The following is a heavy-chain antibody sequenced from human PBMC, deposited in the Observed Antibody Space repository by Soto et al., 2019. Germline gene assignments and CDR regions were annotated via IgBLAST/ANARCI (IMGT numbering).Heavy chain of an antibody. CDR3: ARGRGFGERSYFDY. Sequence: QVQLQQWGAGLLKPSETLSLTCAVYGGSFSGYYWSWIRQPPGKGLEWIGEINHSGSTNYNPSLKSRVTISVDTSKNQFSLKLGSVTDADTAVYYCARGRGFGERSYFDYWGQGTLVTVSS. CDR2: INHSGST. V-gene: IGHV4-34*01. D-gene: IGHD3-10*01. CDR1: GGSFSGYY. J-gene: IGHJ4*02.